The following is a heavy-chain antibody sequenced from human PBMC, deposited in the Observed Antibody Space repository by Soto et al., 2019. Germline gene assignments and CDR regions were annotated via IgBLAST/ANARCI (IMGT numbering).Heavy chain of an antibody. V-gene: IGHV3-30*18. Sequence: LRLSCAASGFTFSSYGMHWVRQAPVNGLEWVAVISYDGSNKYYADSVKGRFTISRDNSKNTLYLQMNSLRAEDTAVYYCAKDLTKQYCSSTSCFYGMDVWGQGTTVTSP. CDR2: ISYDGSNK. CDR3: AKDLTKQYCSSTSCFYGMDV. CDR1: GFTFSSYG. D-gene: IGHD2-2*01. J-gene: IGHJ6*02.